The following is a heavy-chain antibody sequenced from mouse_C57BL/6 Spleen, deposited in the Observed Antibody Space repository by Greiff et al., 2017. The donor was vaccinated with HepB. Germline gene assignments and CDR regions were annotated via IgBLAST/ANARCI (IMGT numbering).Heavy chain of an antibody. J-gene: IGHJ2*01. V-gene: IGHV1-50*01. CDR3: ARRGLDYFDY. CDR2: IDPSDSYT. Sequence: QVQLQQPGAELVKPGASVKLSCKASGYTFTSYWMQWVKQRPGQGLEWIGEIDPSDSYTNYNQKFKGKATVTVDTSSSTAYMQLSSLTSEDSAVYYCARRGLDYFDYWGQGTTLTVSS. D-gene: IGHD3-3*01. CDR1: GYTFTSYW.